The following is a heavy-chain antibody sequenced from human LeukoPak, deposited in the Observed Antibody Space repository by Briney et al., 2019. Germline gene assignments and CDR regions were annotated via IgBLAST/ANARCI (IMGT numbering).Heavy chain of an antibody. J-gene: IGHJ4*02. CDR2: ISDSGGRT. V-gene: IGHV3-23*01. Sequence: GGTLRLSCAASGFTFSSYAMSWVRQAPGKGLEWVSAISDSGGRTYYAGSVKGRFTISRDNSKNTLYLQMESLRAEDTAVYYCAKHSTYCSGGSCQEDFDYWGQGTLVTVSS. CDR3: AKHSTYCSGGSCQEDFDY. D-gene: IGHD2-15*01. CDR1: GFTFSSYA.